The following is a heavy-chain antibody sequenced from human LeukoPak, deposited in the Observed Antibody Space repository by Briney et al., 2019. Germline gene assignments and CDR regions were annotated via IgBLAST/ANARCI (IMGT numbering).Heavy chain of an antibody. CDR1: GYTLTDYY. Sequence: ASVKVSCKASGYTLTDYYLHWVRQAPGQGLKWMGWINPNSGATDYAQRFQARVTMTRDTSIGSGYMELTGLESDDTAVYYCARGRRILGGPENAGDFFDYWGQGSLVTVSS. J-gene: IGHJ4*01. CDR2: INPNSGAT. CDR3: ARGRRILGGPENAGDFFDY. D-gene: IGHD3-16*01. V-gene: IGHV1-2*02.